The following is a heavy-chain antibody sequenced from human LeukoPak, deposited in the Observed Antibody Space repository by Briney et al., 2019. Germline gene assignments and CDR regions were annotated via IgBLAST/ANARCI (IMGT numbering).Heavy chain of an antibody. D-gene: IGHD3-16*01. J-gene: IGHJ4*02. Sequence: GGSLRLSCAASGFTFSSYAMSWVRQAPGKGLEWVSGISLDGATTYYAGSVEGRFTISRDNSKNTLYLQMNSLRADDTAVYYCAKDWGEYFDYVWGSFTSFDSWGQGTLVTVSS. V-gene: IGHV3-23*01. CDR1: GFTFSSYA. CDR3: AKDWGEYFDYVWGSFTSFDS. CDR2: ISLDGATT.